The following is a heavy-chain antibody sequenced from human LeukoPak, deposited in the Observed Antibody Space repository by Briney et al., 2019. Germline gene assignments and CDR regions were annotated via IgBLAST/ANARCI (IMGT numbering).Heavy chain of an antibody. CDR2: ISGSGGST. CDR1: GFTFSSYA. CDR3: AKGPDFALGYYYYYYMDV. Sequence: QTGGSLRLSCAASGFTFSSYAMSWVRQAPGKGLERVSAISGSGGSTYYADSVKGRFTISRDNSKNTLYLQMNSLRAEDTAVYYCAKGPDFALGYYYYYYMDVWGKGTTVTVSS. D-gene: IGHD7-27*01. J-gene: IGHJ6*03. V-gene: IGHV3-23*01.